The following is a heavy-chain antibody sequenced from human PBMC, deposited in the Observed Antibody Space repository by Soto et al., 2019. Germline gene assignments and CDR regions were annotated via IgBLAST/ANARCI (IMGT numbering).Heavy chain of an antibody. D-gene: IGHD1-26*01. CDR3: AKEGSGSPGLDY. CDR1: GFTFDDYT. J-gene: IGHJ4*02. CDR2: ISWDGGST. Sequence: VGSLRLSCAASGFTFDDYTMHWVRQAPGKGLEWVSLISWDGGSTYYADSVKGRFTISRDNSKNSLYLQMNSLRTEDTALYYCAKEGSGSPGLDYWGQGTLVTVSS. V-gene: IGHV3-43*01.